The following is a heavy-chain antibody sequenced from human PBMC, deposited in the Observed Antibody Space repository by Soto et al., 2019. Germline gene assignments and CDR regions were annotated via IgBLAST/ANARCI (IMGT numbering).Heavy chain of an antibody. Sequence: QVQLVESGGGVVQSEKSLRLSCAASGFTFGSFGMHWVRQAPGKGLEWVAVISPYDGNEKYYADSVKGRFTISRNNSYEILYLQINSQRPKDAAVYYCGHEAVYYIYYFMDFWSKGTTETVSS. V-gene: IGHV3-33*08. J-gene: IGHJ6*03. CDR1: GFTFGSFG. CDR2: ISPYDGNEK. CDR3: GHEAVYYIYYFMDF. D-gene: IGHD6-19*01.